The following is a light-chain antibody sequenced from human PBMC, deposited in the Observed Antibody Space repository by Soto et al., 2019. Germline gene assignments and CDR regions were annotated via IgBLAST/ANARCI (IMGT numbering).Light chain of an antibody. CDR1: SSNIGAGYD. Sequence: QSVLTQPPSVSGAPGQRVTISCTGISSNIGAGYDVHWYQQLPGTAPKLLIYGNNNRPSGVPDRFSGSKSGTSASLAITGLQAEDEADYYCQSYDSSLSVVFGGGTKLTVL. V-gene: IGLV1-40*01. J-gene: IGLJ2*01. CDR2: GNN. CDR3: QSYDSSLSVV.